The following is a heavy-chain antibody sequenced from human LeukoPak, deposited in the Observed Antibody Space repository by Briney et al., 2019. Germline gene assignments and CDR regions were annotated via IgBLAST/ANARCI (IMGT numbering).Heavy chain of an antibody. J-gene: IGHJ6*02. CDR3: AKDSGSSGWENYYYYGMDV. Sequence: GRSLRLSCAASGFTFSSYGMHWVRQAPGKGLEWVAVISYDGSNKYYADSVKGRFTISRDNSKNTLYLQMNSLRAEDTAAYYCAKDSGSSGWENYYYYGMDVWGQGTTVTVSS. V-gene: IGHV3-30*18. CDR1: GFTFSSYG. CDR2: ISYDGSNK. D-gene: IGHD6-19*01.